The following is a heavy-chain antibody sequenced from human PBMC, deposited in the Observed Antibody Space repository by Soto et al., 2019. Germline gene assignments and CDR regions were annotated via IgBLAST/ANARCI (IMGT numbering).Heavy chain of an antibody. CDR2: ISYDGSNK. D-gene: IGHD3-16*02. V-gene: IGHV3-30*03. CDR3: RGLRLGELSSEIDY. CDR1: GFTFSSYG. Sequence: QVQLVESGGGVVQPGRSLRLSCAASGFTFSSYGMHWVRQAPGKGLEWVAVISYDGSNKYYADSVKGRFTISRDNSKNTLYLQMNSMRAEDTAVYYCRGLRLGELSSEIDYWGQVPLVTVSS. J-gene: IGHJ4*02.